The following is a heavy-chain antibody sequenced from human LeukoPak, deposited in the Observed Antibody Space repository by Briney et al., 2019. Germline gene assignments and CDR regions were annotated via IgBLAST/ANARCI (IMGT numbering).Heavy chain of an antibody. CDR3: ARVLSIAVSYYYYYMDV. D-gene: IGHD6-19*01. J-gene: IGHJ6*03. CDR1: GFTVSSNY. V-gene: IGHV3-53*01. Sequence: PGGSLRLSCAASGFTVSSNYMSWVRQAPGRGLEWVSVIYSGGSTYYADSVKGRFTISRDNAKNSLYLQMNSLRAEDTAVYYCARVLSIAVSYYYYYMDVWGKGTTVTVSS. CDR2: IYSGGST.